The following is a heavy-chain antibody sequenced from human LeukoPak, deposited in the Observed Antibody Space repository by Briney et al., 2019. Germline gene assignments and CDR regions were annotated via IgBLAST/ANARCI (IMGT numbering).Heavy chain of an antibody. J-gene: IGHJ3*02. D-gene: IGHD3-22*01. CDR2: MNPNRGNT. V-gene: IGHV1-8*03. Sequence: ASVKVSCKDSGYTFTSYDIKWVGQATGQGGEGMGWMNPNRGNTGYAQKFQGRGTITRNTAKRTAYIELSSLRSDDTAVYYCARGGWYYYDSSGYYYVGAFDIWGQGTMVTVSS. CDR3: ARGGWYYYDSSGYYYVGAFDI. CDR1: GYTFTSYD.